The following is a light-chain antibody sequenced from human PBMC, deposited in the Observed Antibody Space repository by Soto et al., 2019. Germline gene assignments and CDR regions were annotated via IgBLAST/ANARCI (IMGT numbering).Light chain of an antibody. CDR1: QSVSNNY. CDR3: QRYGSSGT. CDR2: GAS. V-gene: IGKV3-20*01. J-gene: IGKJ1*01. Sequence: EIVLTQSPGTLSLSPGERATLSCRASQSVSNNYLAWYQQKPGQAPRLLIYGASNRATGIPDRFSGSGSGTGFTLTISRLEPEDFAVYYCQRYGSSGTFGQGTKVDIK.